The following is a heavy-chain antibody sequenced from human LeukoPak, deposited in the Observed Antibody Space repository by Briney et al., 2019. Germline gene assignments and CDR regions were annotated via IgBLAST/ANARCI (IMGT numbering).Heavy chain of an antibody. CDR1: GFTSSSYA. Sequence: GGSLRLSCAGSGFTSSSYAMSWVRQAPGKGLEWVSAISGSGGRTYYADSVKGRFTISRDNSKNTLFLQMNSLRAEDTAVYYCAILPPSDHEGDYYYYYYMDVWGKGTTVTVSS. V-gene: IGHV3-23*01. CDR3: AILPPSDHEGDYYYYYYMDV. D-gene: IGHD1-14*01. J-gene: IGHJ6*03. CDR2: ISGSGGRT.